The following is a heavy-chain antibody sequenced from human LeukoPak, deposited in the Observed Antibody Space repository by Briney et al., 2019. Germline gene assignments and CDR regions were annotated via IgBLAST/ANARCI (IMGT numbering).Heavy chain of an antibody. Sequence: ASVKVSCKASGYTFNSYDISWVRQAPGQGLEWMGWINPNNGGTNYAQKFQGRVTMTRDTSISTAYMELSRLRSDDTAVYYCARESSLSGYSSDAFDIWGQGTMVTVSS. J-gene: IGHJ3*02. D-gene: IGHD3-22*01. CDR1: GYTFNSYD. CDR3: ARESSLSGYSSDAFDI. CDR2: INPNNGGT. V-gene: IGHV1-2*02.